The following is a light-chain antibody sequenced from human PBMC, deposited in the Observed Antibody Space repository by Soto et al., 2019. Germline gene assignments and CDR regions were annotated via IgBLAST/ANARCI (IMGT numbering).Light chain of an antibody. J-gene: IGLJ2*01. CDR3: SSYSGSTTRVV. V-gene: IGLV2-14*03. CDR2: DVN. Sequence: QSALTQPASVSGSPGQSITISCTGTSSDVGSYNFVSWYQQHPGKAPKLMIYDVNNRPSGVSNRFSGSKSGNTASLTISGLQAEDEADYYCSSYSGSTTRVVFGGGTKPPS. CDR1: SSDVGSYNF.